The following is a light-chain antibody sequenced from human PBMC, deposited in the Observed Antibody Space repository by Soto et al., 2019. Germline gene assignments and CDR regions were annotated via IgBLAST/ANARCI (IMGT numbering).Light chain of an antibody. CDR1: QSVSSSY. V-gene: IGKV3-20*01. J-gene: IGKJ1*01. CDR3: HQYGSSPRT. Sequence: EIVLTQSPGTLSLSPGERATLSCRASQSVSSSYLAWYQQKPGQAPRLLIYGASSRATGIPDRFSGSGSGTDFTLTISRLEPEDFAVYSCHQYGSSPRTFGQGTKVDTK. CDR2: GAS.